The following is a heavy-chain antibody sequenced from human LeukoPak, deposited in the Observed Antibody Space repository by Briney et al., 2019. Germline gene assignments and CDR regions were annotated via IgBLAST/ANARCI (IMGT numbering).Heavy chain of an antibody. CDR3: TRVGYCSGGSCYPGAY. CDR2: ISAYKGNT. D-gene: IGHD2-15*01. V-gene: IGHV1-18*04. J-gene: IGHJ4*02. Sequence: ASVKVSCKASGYTFTSYGIRWVRQAPGQGLEWMGWISAYKGNTNYAQKLQGRVTMTTDTSTSTAYMELRSLRSDDTAVYCCTRVGYCSGGSCYPGAYWGQGTLVTVSS. CDR1: GYTFTSYG.